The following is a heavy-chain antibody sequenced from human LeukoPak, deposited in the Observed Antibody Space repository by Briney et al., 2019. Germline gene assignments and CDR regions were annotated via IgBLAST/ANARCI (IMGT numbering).Heavy chain of an antibody. D-gene: IGHD6-19*01. CDR3: ARGEGAIAVAGYFDY. V-gene: IGHV4-4*07. CDR2: IYASGST. J-gene: IGHJ4*02. CDR1: GGSLINYY. Sequence: SETLSLTCTVSGGSLINYYWSWIRQPAGKGLEWIGRIYASGSTSYNPSLTSRVTISVDKSKKQFSLKLTSVTAADTAVYYCARGEGAIAVAGYFDYWGQGTLVTVSS.